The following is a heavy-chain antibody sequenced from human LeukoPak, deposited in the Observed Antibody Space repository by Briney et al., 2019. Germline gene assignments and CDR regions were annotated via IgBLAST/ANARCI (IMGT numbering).Heavy chain of an antibody. J-gene: IGHJ4*02. CDR1: GFTFSNYV. CDR3: TRAYDSGTYSTFDY. D-gene: IGHD3-10*01. CDR2: IDPDGTET. V-gene: IGHV3-74*01. Sequence: PGGTLRLSCAASGFTFSNYVMSWVRQAPGKGLVWVSCIDPDGTETTYADSVKGRLTISRDNAKNTVFLQMNNLTAEDTAVYYCTRAYDSGTYSTFDYWGQGALVTVTS.